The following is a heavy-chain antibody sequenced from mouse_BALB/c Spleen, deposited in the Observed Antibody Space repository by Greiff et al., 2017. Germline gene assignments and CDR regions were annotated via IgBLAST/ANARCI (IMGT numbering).Heavy chain of an antibody. Sequence: EVMLVESGGDLVKPGGSLKLSCAASGFTFSSYAMSWVRQTPEKRLEWVASISSGGSTYYPDSVKGRFTISRDNARNILYLQMSSLRSEDTAMYYCARDTMITTLYYFDYWGQGTTLTVSS. CDR3: ARDTMITTLYYFDY. V-gene: IGHV5-6-5*01. D-gene: IGHD2-4*01. CDR2: ISSGGST. CDR1: GFTFSSYA. J-gene: IGHJ2*01.